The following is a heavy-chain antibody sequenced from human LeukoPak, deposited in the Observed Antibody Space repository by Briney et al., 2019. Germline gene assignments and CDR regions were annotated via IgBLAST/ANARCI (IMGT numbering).Heavy chain of an antibody. CDR2: IYTSGST. V-gene: IGHV4-4*07. Sequence: PSETLSLTCTVSGGSISTYYWSWIRQPAGKGLEWIGHIYTSGSTNYNPSLKSRVTISVDTSKNQFSLKLSSVTAADTAVYYCAREAVGIRSSLDYWGQGTLVTVSS. CDR3: AREAVGIRSSLDY. J-gene: IGHJ4*02. D-gene: IGHD4-23*01. CDR1: GGSISTYY.